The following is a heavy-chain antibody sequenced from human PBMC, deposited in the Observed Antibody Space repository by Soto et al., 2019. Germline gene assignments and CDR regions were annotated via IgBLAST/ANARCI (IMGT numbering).Heavy chain of an antibody. D-gene: IGHD3-10*01. CDR1: GGSISSYY. V-gene: IGHV4-59*08. CDR3: ARHNYGSGSTYFDY. J-gene: IGHJ4*02. Sequence: TLVTLSLPCTVSGGSISSYYWSWIRQPPGKGLEWIGYIYYSGSTNYNPSLKSRVTISVDTSKNQFSLKLNSMTAADTAVYYCARHNYGSGSTYFDYWGQGTLVTVSS. CDR2: IYYSGST.